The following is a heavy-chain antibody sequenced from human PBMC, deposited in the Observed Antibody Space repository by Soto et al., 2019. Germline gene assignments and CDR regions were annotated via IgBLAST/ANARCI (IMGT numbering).Heavy chain of an antibody. CDR1: GYTFTSYG. D-gene: IGHD3-10*01. V-gene: IGHV1-18*01. J-gene: IGHJ4*02. CDR3: ARDHGSGMNLGRWEDY. CDR2: ISAYNGNT. Sequence: QVQLVQSGAEVKKPGASVKVSCKASGYTFTSYGISWVRQAPGQGLEWMGWISAYNGNTNYAQKLQGRVIMTRDTSTSTAYMELRSLRSDDTAVYYCARDHGSGMNLGRWEDYWGQGTLVTVSS.